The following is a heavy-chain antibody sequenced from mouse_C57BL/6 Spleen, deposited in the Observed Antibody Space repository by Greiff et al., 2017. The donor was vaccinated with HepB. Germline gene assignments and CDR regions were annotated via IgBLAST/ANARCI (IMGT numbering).Heavy chain of an antibody. Sequence: VQLQQPGAELVKPGASVKLSCKASGYTFTSYWMHWVKQRPGQGLEWIGMIHPNSGSTNYNEKFKSKATLTVDKSSSTAYMQLSSLTSEDSAVYYCARDYGSSYLLYAMDYWGQGTSVTVSS. V-gene: IGHV1-64*01. J-gene: IGHJ4*01. D-gene: IGHD1-1*01. CDR2: IHPNSGST. CDR1: GYTFTSYW. CDR3: ARDYGSSYLLYAMDY.